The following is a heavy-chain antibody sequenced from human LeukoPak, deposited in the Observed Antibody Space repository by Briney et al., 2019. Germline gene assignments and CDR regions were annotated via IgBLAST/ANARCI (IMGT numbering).Heavy chain of an antibody. CDR2: IKEEGSVR. D-gene: IGHD1-1*01. CDR1: GFTFSRHW. V-gene: IGHV3-7*03. CDR3: ARRPGLERFYFDY. J-gene: IGHJ4*02. Sequence: GGSLRLSCAASGFTFSRHWMDWVRQAPGKGLEWVANIKEEGSVRQYVDSVKGRFTISRDNAKNSLYLQMNSLRAEDAALYFCARRPGLERFYFDYWGQGTLVTVSS.